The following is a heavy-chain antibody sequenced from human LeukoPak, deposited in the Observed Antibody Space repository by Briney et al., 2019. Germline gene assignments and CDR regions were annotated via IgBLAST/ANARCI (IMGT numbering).Heavy chain of an antibody. V-gene: IGHV1-18*01. CDR1: GYTFTSYG. CDR2: ISTYNGHT. J-gene: IGHJ4*02. CDR3: ARDLKWVGDYGVFDY. D-gene: IGHD4-17*01. Sequence: ASVKVSCKASGYTFTSYGISWVRQAPGQGLEWMGWISTYNGHTNYARKVQGRVTMTTDTSTSTAYMELRSLRSDDTAVYYCARDLKWVGDYGVFDYWGQGTLVTVSS.